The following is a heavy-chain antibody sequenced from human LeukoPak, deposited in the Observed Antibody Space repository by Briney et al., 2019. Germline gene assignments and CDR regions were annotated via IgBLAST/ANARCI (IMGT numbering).Heavy chain of an antibody. J-gene: IGHJ4*02. Sequence: NPSETLSLTCTVSGGSISSSSYYWGWIRQPPGKGLEWIGSIYYSGSTYYNPSLKSRVTISVDTSKNQFSLKPSSVTAADTAVYYCARDRVDAAMVTHFDYWGQGTLVTVSS. CDR2: IYYSGST. CDR3: ARDRVDAAMVTHFDY. CDR1: GGSISSSSYY. V-gene: IGHV4-39*07. D-gene: IGHD5-18*01.